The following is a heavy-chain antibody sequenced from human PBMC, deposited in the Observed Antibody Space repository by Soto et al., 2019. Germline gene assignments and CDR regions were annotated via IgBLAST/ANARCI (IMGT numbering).Heavy chain of an antibody. CDR1: GFTFISSF. CDR3: ARYFRGSGRYFFDY. D-gene: IGHD6-19*01. V-gene: IGHV3-7*03. J-gene: IGHJ4*02. Sequence: GGSLRLSCVASGFTFISSFMGWVRQAPGKGLEWVANINQDGGGTYYVDSVEGRFTISRDDAKDSLYLQMNSLRGEDTAVYYCARYFRGSGRYFFDYWGQGTLVTVSS. CDR2: INQDGGGT.